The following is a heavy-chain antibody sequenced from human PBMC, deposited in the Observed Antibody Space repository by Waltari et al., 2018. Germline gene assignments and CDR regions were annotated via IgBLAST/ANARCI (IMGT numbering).Heavy chain of an antibody. V-gene: IGHV1-46*01. D-gene: IGHD3-3*01. CDR3: ARAFDYDFWSGYYKAKLPDY. CDR1: GYTFTSYY. J-gene: IGHJ4*02. Sequence: QVQLVQSGAEVKKPGASVKVSCKASGYTFTSYYMHWVRQAPGQGLEWMGIINPSGGSTSYAQKFQGRVTMTRDTSTSTVYMELSSLRSEDTAVYYCARAFDYDFWSGYYKAKLPDYWGQGTLVTVSS. CDR2: INPSGGST.